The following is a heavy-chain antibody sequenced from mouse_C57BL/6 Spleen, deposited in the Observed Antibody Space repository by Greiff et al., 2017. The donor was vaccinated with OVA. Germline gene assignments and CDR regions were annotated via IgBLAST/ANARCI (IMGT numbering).Heavy chain of an antibody. Sequence: QVQLQQSGAELVRPGTSVSVSCKASGYAFTNYLIEWVKQRPGQGLEWIGVINPGSGGTNYNEKFTGKATLTADKSSSTAYMQLSSLTSEDSAVDFYARYYYGSSYLAIDYWGQGTSLTVSS. J-gene: IGHJ2*02. CDR2: INPGSGGT. V-gene: IGHV1-54*01. CDR1: GYAFTNYL. D-gene: IGHD1-1*01. CDR3: ARYYYGSSYLAIDY.